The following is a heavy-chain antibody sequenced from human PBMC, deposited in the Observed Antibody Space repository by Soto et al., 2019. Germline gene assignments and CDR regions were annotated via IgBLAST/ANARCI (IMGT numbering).Heavy chain of an antibody. CDR2: IYYSGST. CDR1: GGSISSGGYY. Sequence: PSETLSLTCTVSGGSISSGGYYWSWIRQHPGKGLEWIGYIYYSGSTYYNPSLKSRVTISVDTSKNQFSLKLSSVTAADTAVYYCAREDYRKLYNWFDPWGQGTLVTVPS. D-gene: IGHD4-4*01. CDR3: AREDYRKLYNWFDP. V-gene: IGHV4-31*03. J-gene: IGHJ5*02.